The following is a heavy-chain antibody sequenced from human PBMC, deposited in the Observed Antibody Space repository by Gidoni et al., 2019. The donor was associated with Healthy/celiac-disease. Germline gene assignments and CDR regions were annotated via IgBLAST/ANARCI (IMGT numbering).Heavy chain of an antibody. CDR3: ASGASSWTLYYYYYGMDV. CDR1: GYSISSGYY. V-gene: IGHV4-38-2*02. D-gene: IGHD6-13*01. J-gene: IGHJ6*02. Sequence: QVQLQESGPGLVKPSETLSLTCTVSGYSISSGYYWGWIRQPPGKGLEWIGSIYHNGSTYYNPSLKSRVTISVDTSKNQFSLKLSSVTAADTAVYFCASGASSWTLYYYYYGMDVWGQGTTVTVSS. CDR2: IYHNGST.